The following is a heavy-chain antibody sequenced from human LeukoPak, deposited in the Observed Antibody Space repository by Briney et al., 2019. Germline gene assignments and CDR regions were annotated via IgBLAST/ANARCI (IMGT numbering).Heavy chain of an antibody. Sequence: PGGSLRLSCAASGFDFGAYDMNWVSQAPGKGLEWVAYFAGSDTTKYYADSVRGRFTISRDNAKNSLYLQMNSLRAEDTALYYFWTLGYGRVYWGQGTLVTVSS. CDR1: GFDFGAYD. V-gene: IGHV3-48*03. J-gene: IGHJ4*02. CDR3: WTLGYGRVY. CDR2: FAGSDTTK. D-gene: IGHD3-22*01.